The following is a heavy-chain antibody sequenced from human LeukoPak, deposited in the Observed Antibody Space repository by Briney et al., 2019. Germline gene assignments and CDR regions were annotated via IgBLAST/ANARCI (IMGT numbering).Heavy chain of an antibody. V-gene: IGHV4-59*06. J-gene: IGHJ4*02. CDR3: AREGYYASGSSFDF. CDR1: GGSISSYY. CDR2: IYYSGST. Sequence: SETLSLTCTVSGGSISSYYWSWIRQPPGRGLEWIGYIYYSGSTYYNPSLRSRLTISLDTSRNQFSLSLSSVTAADTAVYYCAREGYYASGSSFDFWGQGTLVTVSS. D-gene: IGHD3-10*01.